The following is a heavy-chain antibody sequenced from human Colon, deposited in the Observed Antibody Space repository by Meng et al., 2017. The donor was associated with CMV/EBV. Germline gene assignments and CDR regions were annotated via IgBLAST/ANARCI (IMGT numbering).Heavy chain of an antibody. CDR2: ISGSGGST. Sequence: GESLKISCAGSGFTFSSYAMSWVRQAPGKGLEWVSAISGSGGSTYYADSVKGRFTISRDNSKNTLYLQMNSLRAEDTAVYYCAKGDIVVVPVYWGQGTLVTVSS. CDR3: AKGDIVVVPVY. J-gene: IGHJ4*02. CDR1: GFTFSSYA. D-gene: IGHD2-2*01. V-gene: IGHV3-23*01.